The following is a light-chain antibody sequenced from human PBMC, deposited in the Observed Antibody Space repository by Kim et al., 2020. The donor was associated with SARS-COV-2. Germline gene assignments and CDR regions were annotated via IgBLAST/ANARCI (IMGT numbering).Light chain of an antibody. CDR3: QQYDAYGYT. CDR1: QSVNNL. J-gene: IGKJ2*01. CDR2: QAS. Sequence: DIQMTQSPSTLSASVGDRVTITCRASQSVNNLLAWWQQKPGKPPRLLIYQASSLENGMPSRFSGSGYGTEFTLTISNLQPDDVATYYCQQYDAYGYTFGQGTKLEI. V-gene: IGKV1-5*03.